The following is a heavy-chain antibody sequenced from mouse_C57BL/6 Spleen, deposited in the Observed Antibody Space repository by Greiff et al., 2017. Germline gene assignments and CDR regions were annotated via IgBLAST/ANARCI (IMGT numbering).Heavy chain of an antibody. D-gene: IGHD1-1*01. V-gene: IGHV1-64*01. CDR1: GYTFTSYW. CDR2: IHPNSGST. J-gene: IGHJ1*03. Sequence: VQLQQPGAELVKPGASVKLSCKASGYTFTSYWMHWVKQRPGQGLEWIGMIHPNSGSTNYNEKFKSKATLTVDKSSSTAYMQLSSLTSEDSAVYYCARGPVVATNWYFDVWGTGTTVTVSS. CDR3: ARGPVVATNWYFDV.